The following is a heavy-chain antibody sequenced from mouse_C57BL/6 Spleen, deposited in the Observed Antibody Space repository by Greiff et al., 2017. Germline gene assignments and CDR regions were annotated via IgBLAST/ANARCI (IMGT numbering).Heavy chain of an antibody. CDR3: ARGELGRGYFDY. CDR2: ISPSSGYT. J-gene: IGHJ2*01. Sequence: VQLQQSGADLAQPGASVKLSCKASGYTFTSYWMHWVKQRPGQGLEWIGYISPSSGYTKSNQKFTDKATLTADKSYSSAYMQRSSLTYEDSAVYYCARGELGRGYFDYRGQGTTLTGSS. CDR1: GYTFTSYW. D-gene: IGHD4-1*01. V-gene: IGHV1-7*01.